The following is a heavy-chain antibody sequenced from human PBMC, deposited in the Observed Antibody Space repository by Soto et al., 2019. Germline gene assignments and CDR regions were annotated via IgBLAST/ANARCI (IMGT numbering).Heavy chain of an antibody. Sequence: QVQLVESGGGVVQPGRSLRLSCAASAFTVSSYCMHWVRQAPGKGPAWVAVIWYDESNKYSGDSMKGRFTISRDNSKSTVYLQMNSLRAEDTAVYYCVREVQSDSSDYGVDIWGQGTIVTVSS. D-gene: IGHD4-17*01. CDR2: IWYDESNK. CDR1: AFTVSSYC. J-gene: IGHJ3*02. V-gene: IGHV3-33*01. CDR3: VREVQSDSSDYGVDI.